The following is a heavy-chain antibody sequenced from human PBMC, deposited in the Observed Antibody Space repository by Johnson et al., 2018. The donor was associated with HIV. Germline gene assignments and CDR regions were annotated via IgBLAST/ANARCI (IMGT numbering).Heavy chain of an antibody. CDR1: GFTFDDYA. Sequence: VQLVESGGGLVQPGRSLILSCAASGFTFDDYAMHWVRQAPGKGLEWVSGISWNSGSRDYADSVKGRFTISRDNAKNSLYLQMNSLRGDDTALFYCARLSPAHAFDIWGQGTMVTVSS. J-gene: IGHJ3*02. CDR2: ISWNSGSR. D-gene: IGHD5-12*01. V-gene: IGHV3-9*01. CDR3: ARLSPAHAFDI.